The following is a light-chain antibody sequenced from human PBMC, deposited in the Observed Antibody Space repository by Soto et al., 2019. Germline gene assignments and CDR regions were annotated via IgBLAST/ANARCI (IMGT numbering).Light chain of an antibody. V-gene: IGKV3-15*01. CDR2: YAS. CDR3: QQYGTSPLT. CDR1: QSVSNN. J-gene: IGKJ4*01. Sequence: EVMMTQSPATLSVSPGDTATLSCRASQSVSNNLAWYQQKPGQAPRLLIYYASTRATDVPARFSGSGSGTEFTLTISSLQSEDFALYYCQQYGTSPLTFGGGTKVDI.